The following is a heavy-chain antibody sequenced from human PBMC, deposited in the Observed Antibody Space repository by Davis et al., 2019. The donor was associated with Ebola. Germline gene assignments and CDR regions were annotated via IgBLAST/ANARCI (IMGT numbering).Heavy chain of an antibody. CDR1: GGSISSGGYY. Sequence: PSETLSLTCTVSGGSISSGGYYWSWIRQHPGKGLEWIGSIYYSGSTYYNPSLKSRVTISVDTSKNQFSLKLSSVTAADTAVYYCARGYDFWSGYYGYWGQGTLVTVSS. CDR2: IYYSGST. V-gene: IGHV4-39*07. D-gene: IGHD3-3*01. CDR3: ARGYDFWSGYYGY. J-gene: IGHJ4*02.